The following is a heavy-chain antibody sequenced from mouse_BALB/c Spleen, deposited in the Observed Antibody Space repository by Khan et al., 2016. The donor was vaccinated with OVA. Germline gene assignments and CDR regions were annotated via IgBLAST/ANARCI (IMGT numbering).Heavy chain of an antibody. CDR1: GYTFTSFY. V-gene: IGHV1S81*02. Sequence: QVQLQQSGAELVKPGASVKLSCKASGYTFTSFYIYWVKQRPGQGLEWIGEINPNNGGTNVNEKFKSKATLTVDKSSSTAYLELSSPTSEDSAVFYCTRGGYGSPFTYWGQGTLVTVSA. D-gene: IGHD1-1*01. CDR2: INPNNGGT. CDR3: TRGGYGSPFTY. J-gene: IGHJ3*01.